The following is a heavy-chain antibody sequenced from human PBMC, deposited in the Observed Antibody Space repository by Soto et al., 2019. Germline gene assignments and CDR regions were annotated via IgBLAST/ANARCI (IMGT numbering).Heavy chain of an antibody. CDR3: ASCELRYFDWSFCYFDY. CDR2: ISAYNGNT. D-gene: IGHD3-9*01. V-gene: IGHV1-18*01. CDR1: GYTFTSYG. J-gene: IGHJ4*02. Sequence: GASVKVSCKASGYTFTSYGISWVRQAPGQGLEWMGWISAYNGNTNYAQKLQGRVTMTTDTSTSTAYMELRSLRSDDTAVYYCASCELRYFDWSFCYFDYWGQGTLVTVSS.